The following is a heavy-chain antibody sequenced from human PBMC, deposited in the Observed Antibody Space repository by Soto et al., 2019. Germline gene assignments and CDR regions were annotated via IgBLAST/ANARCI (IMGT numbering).Heavy chain of an antibody. CDR2: IYYSGSI. Sequence: PSETLSLTCTVSGGSMSSYYWSWIRQPPGKGLEWIGSIYYSGSIYYNPSLKSRVTVSVDTSKNQFSLKLSSVTAADTAVYYCARHPSDFWFDPWGQGTLVTVSS. J-gene: IGHJ5*02. V-gene: IGHV4-39*01. CDR3: ARHPSDFWFDP. D-gene: IGHD2-21*02. CDR1: GGSMSSYY.